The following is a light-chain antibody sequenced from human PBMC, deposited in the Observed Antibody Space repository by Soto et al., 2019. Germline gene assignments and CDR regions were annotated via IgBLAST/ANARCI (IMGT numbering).Light chain of an antibody. CDR1: QSVSSSF. J-gene: IGKJ5*01. Sequence: EIVLTQSPATLSLSPGERATLSCRASQSVSSSFLAWYQQKPGQAPRLLIYGASSRATDIPDRFSGYGSGTDFTLTISRLEPEDFAVYYCQQYGNSPITFGQGTRLEIK. CDR2: GAS. CDR3: QQYGNSPIT. V-gene: IGKV3-20*01.